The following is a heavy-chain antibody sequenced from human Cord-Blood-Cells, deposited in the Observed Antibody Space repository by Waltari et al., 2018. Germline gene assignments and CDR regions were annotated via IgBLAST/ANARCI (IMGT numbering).Heavy chain of an antibody. CDR3: ARVGSEYSSSSGKYYFDY. D-gene: IGHD6-6*01. CDR2: INHSGST. J-gene: IGHJ4*02. CDR1: GGSFSGYY. V-gene: IGHV4-34*01. Sequence: QVQLQQWGAGLLKPSETLSLTCAVYGGSFSGYYWSWIRQPPGKGLEWIGEINHSGSTDYNPSLKCRVTISVDTSKNQFSLKLSSVTAADTAVYYCARVGSEYSSSSGKYYFDYWGQGTLVTVSS.